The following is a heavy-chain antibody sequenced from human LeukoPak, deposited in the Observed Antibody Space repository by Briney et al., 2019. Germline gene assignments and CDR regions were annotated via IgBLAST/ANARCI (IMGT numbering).Heavy chain of an antibody. CDR1: GFTLSSNA. D-gene: IGHD6-13*01. J-gene: IGHJ6*02. CDR2: ISGSGGST. CDR3: AIRKQQVVPPRAYPYYYGMDV. V-gene: IGHV3-23*01. Sequence: PGGSLRLSCAASGFTLSSNAMNWVRQAPGKGLEWVSGISGSGGSTYYADSVKGRFTISRDKSKNTLYLPMISLRAEDTAVYYCAIRKQQVVPPRAYPYYYGMDVWGQGTTVTVSS.